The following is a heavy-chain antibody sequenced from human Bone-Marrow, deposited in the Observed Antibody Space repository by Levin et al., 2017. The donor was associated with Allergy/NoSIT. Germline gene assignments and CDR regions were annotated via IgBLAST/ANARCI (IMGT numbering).Heavy chain of an antibody. J-gene: IGHJ6*03. CDR3: ARDKLGYCSSTSCYGYYYYYYYMDV. CDR1: GGTFSSYA. CDR2: IIPIFGTA. V-gene: IGHV1-69*13. Sequence: ASVKVSCKASGGTFSSYAISWVRQAPGQGLEWMGGIIPIFGTANYAQKFQGRVTITADESTSTAYMELSSLRSEDTAVYYCARDKLGYCSSTSCYGYYYYYYYMDVWGKGTTVTVSS. D-gene: IGHD2-2*01.